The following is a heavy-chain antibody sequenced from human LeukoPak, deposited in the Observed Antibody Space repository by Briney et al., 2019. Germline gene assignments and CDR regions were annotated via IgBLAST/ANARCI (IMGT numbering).Heavy chain of an antibody. D-gene: IGHD2-15*01. CDR3: AREYCSGGSCLYYFDY. J-gene: IGHJ4*02. CDR1: GFTFSSYD. V-gene: IGHV3-13*01. CDR2: IGTAGDT. Sequence: GGSLRLSCAASGFTFSSYDMHWVRQATGKGLEWVSAIGTAGDTYYPGSVKGRFTISRENAKNSLYLQMNSLRAGDTAVYYCAREYCSGGSCLYYFDYWGQGTLVTVSS.